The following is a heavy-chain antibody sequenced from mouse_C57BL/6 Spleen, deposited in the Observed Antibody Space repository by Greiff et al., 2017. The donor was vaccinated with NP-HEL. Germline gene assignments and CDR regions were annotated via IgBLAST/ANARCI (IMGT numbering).Heavy chain of an antibody. J-gene: IGHJ2*01. D-gene: IGHD1-1*01. V-gene: IGHV14-4*01. CDR2: IDPENGDT. CDR3: TALLLPLYYFDY. Sequence: VQLQQSGAELVRPGASVKLSCTASSFNIKDDYMHWVKQRPEQGLEWIGWIDPENGDTEYASKFQGKATITADTSSNTAYLQLSSLTSEDTAVYYCTALLLPLYYFDYWGQGTTLTVSS. CDR1: SFNIKDDY.